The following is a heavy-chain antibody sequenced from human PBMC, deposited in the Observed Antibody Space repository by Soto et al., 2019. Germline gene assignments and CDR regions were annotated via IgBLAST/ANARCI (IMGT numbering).Heavy chain of an antibody. V-gene: IGHV3-33*01. Sequence: QVQLVESGGGVVQPGRSLKLSCAASGVTFSSYGMHWVRQAPGKGLEWVAVIWYDGSNKYYADSVKGRFTISRDNSKNTLYLEINSLRAVDMAVYYCARDRLEYSISDYCMDVLGQGTTVTVS. D-gene: IGHD6-6*01. CDR3: ARDRLEYSISDYCMDV. J-gene: IGHJ6*02. CDR1: GVTFSSYG. CDR2: IWYDGSNK.